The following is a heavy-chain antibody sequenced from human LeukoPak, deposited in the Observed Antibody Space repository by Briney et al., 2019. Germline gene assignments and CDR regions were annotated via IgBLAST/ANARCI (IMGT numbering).Heavy chain of an antibody. CDR2: INPNSGDT. D-gene: IGHD1-1*01. V-gene: IGHV1-2*02. CDR3: ARGVRRSAGKLHGSGNYYMDV. Sequence: ASVKVSCKASGYSLTGFYLYWLRQAPGQGPQWMGWINPNSGDTNYAQKYEGRVSMTRDTSISTAYMELSGLSSDDTAVYYCARGVRRSAGKLHGSGNYYMDVWGKGTTVIVSS. J-gene: IGHJ6*03. CDR1: GYSLTGFY.